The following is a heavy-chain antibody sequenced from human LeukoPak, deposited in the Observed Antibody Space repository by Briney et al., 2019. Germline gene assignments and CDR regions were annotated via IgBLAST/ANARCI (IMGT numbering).Heavy chain of an antibody. V-gene: IGHV4-61*02. J-gene: IGHJ4*02. D-gene: IGHD5-18*01. CDR1: GGSISSGSYY. Sequence: SETLYLTCTVSGGSISSGSYYWSWIRQPAGKGLEWIGRIYTSGSTNYHPSLKTRVTISVDTSKNQFSLKLSSVTAADTAVYYCARDRGYSTHWGQGTLVTVSS. CDR3: ARDRGYSTH. CDR2: IYTSGST.